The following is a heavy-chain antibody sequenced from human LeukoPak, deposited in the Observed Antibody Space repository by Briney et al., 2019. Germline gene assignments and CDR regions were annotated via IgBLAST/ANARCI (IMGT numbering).Heavy chain of an antibody. Sequence: SETLSLTCAVSGGSFSGYYWTWIRQPPGRGLEWIGEINHSGSANYNPSLMSRVTISLDTSKNHFSLNLSSATAADTAVYYYARGQGTVTTHWGQGTLVTVSS. J-gene: IGHJ4*02. D-gene: IGHD4-11*01. V-gene: IGHV4-34*01. CDR1: GGSFSGYY. CDR2: INHSGSA. CDR3: ARGQGTVTTH.